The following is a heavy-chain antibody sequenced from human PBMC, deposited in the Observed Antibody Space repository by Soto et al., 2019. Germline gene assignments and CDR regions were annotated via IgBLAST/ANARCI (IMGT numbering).Heavy chain of an antibody. CDR1: GFSFSDYS. J-gene: IGHJ6*03. CDR2: ISNTAITD. V-gene: IGHV3-11*01. CDR3: ARDVQEMRSHKHYCYYLDV. Sequence: QVQLVESGGDLVKPGGSLRLSCVASGFSFSDYSMTWMRQAPGGGLDFVAFISNTAITDYYADSVKGLFTISRDNVWNSVYLQMDSLRAEDAAVYYCARDVQEMRSHKHYCYYLDVWGKGTTVTVSS.